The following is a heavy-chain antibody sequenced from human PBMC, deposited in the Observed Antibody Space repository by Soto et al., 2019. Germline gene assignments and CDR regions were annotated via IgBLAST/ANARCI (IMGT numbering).Heavy chain of an antibody. CDR3: AKRPGYDFWSGYYID. V-gene: IGHV3-23*01. CDR2: ISGSGGST. Sequence: EVQLLESGGGLVQPGGSLRLSCAASGFTFSSYAMSWFRQAPGKGLEWVSAISGSGGSTYYADSVKGRFTISKDNSKNTLYLQMNILRAEDTAVYYCAKRPGYDFWSGYYIDWGQGNLVTVSS. D-gene: IGHD3-3*01. CDR1: GFTFSSYA. J-gene: IGHJ4*02.